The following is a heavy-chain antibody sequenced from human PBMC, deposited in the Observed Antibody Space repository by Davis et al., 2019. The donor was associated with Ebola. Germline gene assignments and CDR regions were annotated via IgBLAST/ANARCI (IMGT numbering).Heavy chain of an antibody. J-gene: IGHJ2*01. D-gene: IGHD3-16*01. CDR1: GGSISSHS. CDR2: INYSGRT. V-gene: IGHV4-59*11. Sequence: MPSETLSLTCTVSGGSISSHSWSWVRQSPGKGLEWIADINYSGRTNYNPSLARRVTISIATSKNQFSLNLSSVTAADTAVYYCARDTSRYFDLWGRGTLVTVSS. CDR3: ARDTSRYFDL.